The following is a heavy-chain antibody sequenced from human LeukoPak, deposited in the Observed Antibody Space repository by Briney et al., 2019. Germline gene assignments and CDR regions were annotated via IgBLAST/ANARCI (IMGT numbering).Heavy chain of an antibody. Sequence: SETLSLTCAVSGGSISSGGYSWSWIRQPPGKGLEWIGYIYHSGSTHYNPSLKSRVTISVDRSKNQFSLKLSSVTAADTAVYYCARGRYCSSTSCEGNWFDPWGQGTLVTVSS. CDR3: ARGRYCSSTSCEGNWFDP. CDR1: GGSISSGGYS. J-gene: IGHJ5*02. D-gene: IGHD2-2*01. V-gene: IGHV4-30-2*01. CDR2: IYHSGST.